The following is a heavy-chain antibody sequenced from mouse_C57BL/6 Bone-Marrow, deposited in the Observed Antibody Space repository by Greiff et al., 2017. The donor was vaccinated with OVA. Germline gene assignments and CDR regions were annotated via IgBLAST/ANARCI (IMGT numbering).Heavy chain of an antibody. V-gene: IGHV5-6*01. CDR2: ISSGGSYT. Sequence: EVMLVESGGDLVKPGGSLKLSCAASGFTFSSYGMSWVRQTPDKRLEWVATISSGGSYTYYPDSVKGRFTISSDNAKNTLYLQMSSLKSEDTAMYYCANPIYDGYYWYFDVWGTGTAVTVSS. CDR3: ANPIYDGYYWYFDV. D-gene: IGHD2-3*01. J-gene: IGHJ1*03. CDR1: GFTFSSYG.